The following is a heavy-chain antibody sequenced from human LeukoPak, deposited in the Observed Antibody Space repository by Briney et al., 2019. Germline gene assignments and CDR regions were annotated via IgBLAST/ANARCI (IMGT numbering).Heavy chain of an antibody. CDR3: AISIQLWTSNWFDP. CDR2: IYYSGST. Sequence: SETLSLTCTVSGGSISSSSYYWGWIRQPPGKGLEWIGSIYYSGSTYYNPSLKSRVTISVDTSKNQFSLKLSSVTAADTAVYYCAISIQLWTSNWFDPWGQGTLVTVSS. CDR1: GGSISSSSYY. D-gene: IGHD5-18*01. J-gene: IGHJ5*02. V-gene: IGHV4-39*01.